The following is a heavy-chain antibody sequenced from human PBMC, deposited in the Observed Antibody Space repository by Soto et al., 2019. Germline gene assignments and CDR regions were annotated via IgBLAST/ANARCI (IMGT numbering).Heavy chain of an antibody. CDR1: GDSVSSNDAT. CDR2: TYYRSRRQT. J-gene: IGHJ5*01. CDR3: ARLIGNSWLDS. Sequence: QVQLQQSGPGLVKPSQTLSLTCAISGDSVSSNDATWDWIRQSPSRGLEWLGRTYYRSRRQTDYAISVKSRKSINPDTSNNPVSLQLNSVSPDDTAVYYCARLIGNSWLDSWRQGTLVTVSS. V-gene: IGHV6-1*01. D-gene: IGHD3-16*01.